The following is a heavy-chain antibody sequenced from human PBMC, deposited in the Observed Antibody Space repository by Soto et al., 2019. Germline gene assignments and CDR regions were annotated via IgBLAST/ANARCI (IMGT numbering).Heavy chain of an antibody. Sequence: ALVNVYRKADGYALTGYLRHCCVLSNEQGLEWMEWMNPNTGRTNYAQKLQGRVSMTRHTSLSTAYMAMSRLRSEDTAVYYCARVNCSGRTCQWSGMDVSGQGPTVTVSS. CDR2: MNPNTGRT. J-gene: IGHJ6*02. CDR1: GYALTGYL. V-gene: IGHV1-2*02. D-gene: IGHD2-15*01. CDR3: ARVNCSGRTCQWSGMDV.